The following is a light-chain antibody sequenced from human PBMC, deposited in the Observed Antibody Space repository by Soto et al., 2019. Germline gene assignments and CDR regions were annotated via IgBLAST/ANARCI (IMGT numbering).Light chain of an antibody. J-gene: IGLJ1*01. CDR3: AAWDDSLNGPLV. CDR2: NND. CDR1: SSNIGSNT. Sequence: QAVVTQPPSASGTPGQRVTISCSGSSSNIGSNTVNWYQQLPGTAPKLLIYNNDQRPSGVPDRFSGSKSDTSASLAISGLQSEDEADYYCAAWDDSLNGPLVFGTGTKLTVL. V-gene: IGLV1-44*01.